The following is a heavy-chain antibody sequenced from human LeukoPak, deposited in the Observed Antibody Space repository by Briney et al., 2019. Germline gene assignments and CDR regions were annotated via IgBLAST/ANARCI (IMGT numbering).Heavy chain of an antibody. CDR1: GGTFSSYA. V-gene: IGHV1-69*13. J-gene: IGHJ4*02. CDR3: ARLGDYSGSLKKDFDY. CDR2: IIPIFGTA. D-gene: IGHD1-26*01. Sequence: TSVKVSCNGSGGTFSSYAISWVRQAPGQGLEWMGGIIPIFGTANYAQTFQGRVTITADESTSTAYMELSSLRSEDTAVYYCARLGDYSGSLKKDFDYWGQGTLVTVSS.